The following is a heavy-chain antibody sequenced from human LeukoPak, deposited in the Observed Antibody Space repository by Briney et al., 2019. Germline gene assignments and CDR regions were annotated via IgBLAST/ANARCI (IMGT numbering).Heavy chain of an antibody. CDR2: ITGSGGST. J-gene: IGHJ4*02. CDR1: GFTFSSYA. D-gene: IGHD6-19*01. CDR3: AKSLKQWLVPRNFGFDY. Sequence: GGSLRLSCAASGFTFSSYAMSWVRQAPGKRLEWVSAITGSGGSTYYADSVNGRFTISIDNSKNTLYLQMNSLRAEDTAVYYCAKSLKQWLVPRNFGFDYWGQGTLVTVSS. V-gene: IGHV3-23*01.